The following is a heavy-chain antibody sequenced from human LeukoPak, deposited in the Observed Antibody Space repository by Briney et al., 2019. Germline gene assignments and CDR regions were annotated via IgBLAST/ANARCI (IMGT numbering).Heavy chain of an antibody. J-gene: IGHJ5*02. D-gene: IGHD3-9*01. CDR1: GYTFTSYD. Sequence: GASVKVSCKASGYTFTSYDINWVRQATGQGLEWMGWMTPNDGKTDFAQKFQGRVTMTGDTSVSTAYMELSNLTSDDTAVYYCARDDVLTPFDPWGQGTLVIVSS. CDR2: MTPNDGKT. V-gene: IGHV1-8*01. CDR3: ARDDVLTPFDP.